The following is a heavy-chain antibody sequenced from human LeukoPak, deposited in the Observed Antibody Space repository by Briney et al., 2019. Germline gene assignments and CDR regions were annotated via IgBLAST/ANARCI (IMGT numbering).Heavy chain of an antibody. V-gene: IGHV1-2*02. CDR3: ARDGSFDI. CDR2: INPNSGGT. CDR1: GYTFTDYY. D-gene: IGHD3-10*01. J-gene: IGHJ3*02. Sequence: ASVKVSCKASGYTFTDYYMHWVRQAPGQGPEWMGWINPNSGGTNYAQKFQGRVTMTRDTSITTAYMEVDRLRSDDTAVYYRARDGSFDIWGQGTMVTVSS.